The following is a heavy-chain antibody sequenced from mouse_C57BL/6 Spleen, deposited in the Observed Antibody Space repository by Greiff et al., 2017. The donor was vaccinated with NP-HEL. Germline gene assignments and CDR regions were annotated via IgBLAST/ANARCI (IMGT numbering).Heavy chain of an antibody. CDR2: INSDGGST. D-gene: IGHD2-2*01. CDR1: EYEFPSHD. V-gene: IGHV5-2*01. Sequence: EVMLVESGGGLVQPGESLKLSCESNEYEFPSHDMSWVRKTPEKRLELVAAINSDGGSTYYPDTMERRFIISRDNTKKTLYLQMSSLRSEDTALYYCASRSTMVTTGWFAYWGQGTLVTVSA. CDR3: ASRSTMVTTGWFAY. J-gene: IGHJ3*01.